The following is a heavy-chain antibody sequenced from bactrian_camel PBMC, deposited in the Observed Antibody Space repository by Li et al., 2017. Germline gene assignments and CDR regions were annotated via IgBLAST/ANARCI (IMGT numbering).Heavy chain of an antibody. CDR1: GFTFVYYG. J-gene: IGHJ4*01. D-gene: IGHD5*01. CDR2: IHRDGSYT. Sequence: VQLVESGGGLVQPGGSLRLSCAASGFTFVYYGMGWIRQAPGKGLEWVSSIHRDGSYTYYADSVKGRFTIARDNAKNTVHLQMNSLKLEDTAMYSCAAGWLGIDGYCLRELYKYWGQGTQVTVS. V-gene: IGHV3S7*01. CDR3: AAGWLGIDGYCLRELYKY.